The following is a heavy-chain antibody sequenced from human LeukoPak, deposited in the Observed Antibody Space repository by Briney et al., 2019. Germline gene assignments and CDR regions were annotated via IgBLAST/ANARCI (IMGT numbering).Heavy chain of an antibody. D-gene: IGHD3-22*01. CDR2: ISAYNGNT. CDR3: ARGPQYYYDSSGNDY. J-gene: IGHJ4*02. V-gene: IGHV1-18*01. Sequence: GASVKVSCKASGYTFTSYGISWVRQAPGQGLEWMGWISAYNGNTNYAQKLQGRVTMTTDTSTSTAYMELRSLRSDDTAVYYCARGPQYYYDSSGNDYWGQGTLVTVSS. CDR1: GYTFTSYG.